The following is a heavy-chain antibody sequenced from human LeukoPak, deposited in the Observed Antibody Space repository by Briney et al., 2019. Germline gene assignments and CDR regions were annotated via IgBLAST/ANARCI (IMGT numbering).Heavy chain of an antibody. Sequence: GGSLRLSCAASGFTFSSYAMHWVRQAPGKGLEWVAVISYDGSNKYYADSVKGRFTISRDSSKNTLYLQMDSLSADDTAMYYCAKSIGYYFDYWGQGTLVTVSS. CDR2: ISYDGSNK. CDR3: AKSIGYYFDY. CDR1: GFTFSSYA. J-gene: IGHJ4*02. D-gene: IGHD6-6*01. V-gene: IGHV3-30*04.